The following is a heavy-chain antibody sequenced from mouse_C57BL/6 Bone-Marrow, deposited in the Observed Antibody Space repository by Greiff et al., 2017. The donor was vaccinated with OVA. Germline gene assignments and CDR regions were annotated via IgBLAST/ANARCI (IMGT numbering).Heavy chain of an antibody. CDR1: GFTFSSYA. J-gene: IGHJ3*01. D-gene: IGHD2-5*01. CDR3: ANSNSAWFAY. V-gene: IGHV5-4*01. CDR2: ISDGGSYT. Sequence: EVQLVESGGGLVKPGGSLKLSCAASGFTFSSYAMSWVRQTPEKRLEWVATISDGGSYTYYPDNVKGRFTISRDNAKNNLYLQMSHLKSEDTAMYYCANSNSAWFAYWGQGTLVTVSA.